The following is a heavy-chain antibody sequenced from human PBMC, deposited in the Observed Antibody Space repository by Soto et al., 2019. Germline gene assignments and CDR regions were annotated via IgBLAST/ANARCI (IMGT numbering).Heavy chain of an antibody. J-gene: IGHJ4*02. CDR1: GFTFSDFY. V-gene: IGHV3-11*01. D-gene: IGHD3-9*01. CDR3: ARANYDLLTGYSDS. Sequence: GGSLRLSCAASGFTFSDFYMTWIRQAPGKGLEWLSYISNSGTTIYYSDSVKGRFTISRDNAKKSLYLQMNSLRAEDTAIYYCARANYDLLTGYSDSWGEGTLVTVSS. CDR2: ISNSGTTI.